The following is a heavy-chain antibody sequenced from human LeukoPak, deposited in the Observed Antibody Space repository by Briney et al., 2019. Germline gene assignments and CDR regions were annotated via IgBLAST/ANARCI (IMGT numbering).Heavy chain of an antibody. J-gene: IGHJ4*02. CDR1: GYTFTSYG. CDR2: ISAYNGNT. CDR3: AREYCSSTSCGALDY. Sequence: GASVKVSCKASGYTFTSYGISWVRHAPGQGLEWMGWISAYNGNTNYAQKLQGRVTMTTDTSTSTAYMELRSLRSDDTAVYYCAREYCSSTSCGALDYGGQGTLVTVSS. D-gene: IGHD2-2*01. V-gene: IGHV1-18*01.